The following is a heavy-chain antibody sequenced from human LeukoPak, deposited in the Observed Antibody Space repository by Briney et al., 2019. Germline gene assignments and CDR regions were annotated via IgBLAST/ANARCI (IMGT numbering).Heavy chain of an antibody. D-gene: IGHD4-17*01. V-gene: IGHV3-15*01. CDR3: TTVFAVTPYFDY. CDR2: IKSKTDGGTT. J-gene: IGHJ4*02. CDR1: GFTFSNAW. Sequence: PGGSLRLSCAASGFTFSNAWMSWVRQAPGKGLEWVGRIKSKTDGGTTDYAAPVKGRFTISRDDSKNTLYLQMNSLRTEDTAVYYCTTVFAVTPYFDYWGQGTLVTVSS.